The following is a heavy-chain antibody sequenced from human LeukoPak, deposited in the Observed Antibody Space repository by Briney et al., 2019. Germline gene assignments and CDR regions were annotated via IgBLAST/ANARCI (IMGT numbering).Heavy chain of an antibody. CDR1: KFIFSNYW. Sequence: GGSLRLSCAASKFIFSNYWMSWVRQAPGKGLEWVAYIKKTGSETYYVDSVKGRFTISRDNAKNSMLLQMNSLRAEDTAVYYCARADYGGNLFFDYWGQGALVTVSS. D-gene: IGHD4-23*01. V-gene: IGHV3-7*04. CDR3: ARADYGGNLFFDY. J-gene: IGHJ4*02. CDR2: IKKTGSET.